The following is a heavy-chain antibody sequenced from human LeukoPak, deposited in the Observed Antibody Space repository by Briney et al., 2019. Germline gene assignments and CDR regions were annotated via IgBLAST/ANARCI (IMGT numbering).Heavy chain of an antibody. J-gene: IGHJ6*03. Sequence: PGGSLRLSCAASGFTFSSYAMSWVRQAPGKGLEWVSAISGSGGSTYYADSVKGRFTISRDNSKNTLYLQMNSLRAEDTAVYYCAKGGYSSSWPYCYYYMDVWGKGTTVTVSS. V-gene: IGHV3-23*01. D-gene: IGHD6-13*01. CDR3: AKGGYSSSWPYCYYYMDV. CDR1: GFTFSSYA. CDR2: ISGSGGST.